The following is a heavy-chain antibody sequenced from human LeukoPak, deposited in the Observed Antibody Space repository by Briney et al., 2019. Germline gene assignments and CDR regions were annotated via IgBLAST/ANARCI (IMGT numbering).Heavy chain of an antibody. CDR3: ARLIAAAPDY. Sequence: GGTLRLSCAASGFTFSSYGMAWVRQAPGKGLEWVSGMNGNGGRIYYADSVKGRFTISRDNSKNTLYLQMNSLRAEDTAVYYCARLIAAAPDYWGQGTLVTVSS. CDR2: MNGNGGRI. V-gene: IGHV3-23*01. D-gene: IGHD6-13*01. J-gene: IGHJ4*02. CDR1: GFTFSSYG.